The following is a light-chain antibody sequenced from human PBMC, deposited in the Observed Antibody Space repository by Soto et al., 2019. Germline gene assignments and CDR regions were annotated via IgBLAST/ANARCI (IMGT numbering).Light chain of an antibody. V-gene: IGKV1-5*01. Sequence: DIQMTQSPSTLSASVGDRVTITCRASQSIGRWLAWYQQKPGAAPKLLIYDASSLQSGVPSRFSGSGSGTEFTLSISSLQPDDFATYYCQQYQGTFGQGTKVEIK. CDR3: QQYQGT. CDR2: DAS. J-gene: IGKJ1*01. CDR1: QSIGRW.